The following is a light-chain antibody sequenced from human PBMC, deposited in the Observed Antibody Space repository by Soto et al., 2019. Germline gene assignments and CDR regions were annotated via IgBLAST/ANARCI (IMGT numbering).Light chain of an antibody. J-gene: IGKJ1*01. CDR2: ATS. V-gene: IGKV3-20*01. CDR3: QHYGRSQM. CDR1: QSVTSTY. Sequence: EIVLSQSPGTLSLSPGERATLSCSASQSVTSTYLAWYQQRPGQAPRLLLYATSSRSIGVPDRFSGSGSGTDFPLTISRLEPEDFATYYCQHYGRSQMFGQGTKVEIK.